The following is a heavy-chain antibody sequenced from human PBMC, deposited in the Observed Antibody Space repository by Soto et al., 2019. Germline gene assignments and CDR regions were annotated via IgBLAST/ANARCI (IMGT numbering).Heavy chain of an antibody. J-gene: IGHJ3*02. Sequence: QVQLVEAGGGVVQPGRSLRLSCAASGFTFSSYAMHWVRQAPGKGLEWVAVISYDGSNKYYADSVKGRFTISRDNSKNTLYLQMNRLRPEDTAVYYCSRESYSYDSSGYYLWGGADAFDIWGQGTMVTVSS. CDR3: SRESYSYDSSGYYLWGGADAFDI. V-gene: IGHV3-30*14. CDR1: GFTFSSYA. CDR2: ISYDGSNK. D-gene: IGHD3-22*01.